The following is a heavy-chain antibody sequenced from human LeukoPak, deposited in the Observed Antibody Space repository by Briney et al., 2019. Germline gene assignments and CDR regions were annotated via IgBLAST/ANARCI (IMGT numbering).Heavy chain of an antibody. CDR1: GYTFTSYA. CDR3: ARSRRITMVRGVIIGWFDP. D-gene: IGHD3-10*01. V-gene: IGHV1-3*01. Sequence: GASVKVSCKASGYTFTSYAMQWVRQAPGQRVEWMGWVNACNGNTKYSQKFQGRVTITRDTSACTAYMELSSLRSEDTAVYYCARSRRITMVRGVIIGWFDPWGQGTLVTVSS. CDR2: VNACNGNT. J-gene: IGHJ5*02.